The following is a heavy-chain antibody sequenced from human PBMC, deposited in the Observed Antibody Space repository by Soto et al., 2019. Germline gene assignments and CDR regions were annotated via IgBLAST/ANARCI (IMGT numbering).Heavy chain of an antibody. CDR2: IYYSGST. J-gene: IGHJ4*02. CDR3: ARYRRMHYDFWSGSSQPFDY. V-gene: IGHV4-59*01. CDR1: GGSISSYY. D-gene: IGHD3-3*01. Sequence: KASETLSLTCTVSGGSISSYYWSWIRQPPGKGLEWIGYIYYSGSTNYNPSLKSRVTISVDTSKNQFSLKLSSVTAADTAVYYCARYRRMHYDFWSGSSQPFDYWGQGTLVTVSS.